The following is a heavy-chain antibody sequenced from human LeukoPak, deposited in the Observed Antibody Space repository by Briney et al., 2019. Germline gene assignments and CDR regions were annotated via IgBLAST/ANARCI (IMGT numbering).Heavy chain of an antibody. V-gene: IGHV3-23*01. CDR1: GFTFSSYA. J-gene: IGHJ4*02. Sequence: LTGGSLRLSCAASGFTFSSYAMSWDRQAPGKGLEWVSAISGSGGSTYYADSVKGRFTISRDNSKNTLYLQMNSLRAEDTAVYYCAKFTLGLHDTSGYFEYFDYWGQGTLVTVSS. CDR3: AKFTLGLHDTSGYFEYFDY. D-gene: IGHD3-22*01. CDR2: ISGSGGST.